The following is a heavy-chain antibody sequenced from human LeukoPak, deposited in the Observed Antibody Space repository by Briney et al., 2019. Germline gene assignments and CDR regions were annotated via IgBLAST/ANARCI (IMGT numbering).Heavy chain of an antibody. CDR3: ARSRSQDWFDP. CDR2: ISSSSSYI. Sequence: GGSLRLSCAASGFTFSSYSMNWVRQAPGKGLEWVSSISSSSSYIYYADSVKGRFTIYRDNAKNSLYLQMNSLRAEDTAVYYCARSRSQDWFDPWGQGTLVTVSS. CDR1: GFTFSSYS. V-gene: IGHV3-21*01. J-gene: IGHJ5*02.